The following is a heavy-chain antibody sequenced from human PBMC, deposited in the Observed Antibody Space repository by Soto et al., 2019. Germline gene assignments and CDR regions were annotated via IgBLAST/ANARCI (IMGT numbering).Heavy chain of an antibody. CDR3: AKGSTGCYSSCEGASLLLGGMDV. D-gene: IGHD2-2*01. V-gene: IGHV3-30*18. CDR1: GFTFSSYG. CDR2: ISYDGSNK. Sequence: QVQLVESGGGVVQPGRSLRLSCAASGFTFSSYGMHWVRQAPGKGLEWVAVISYDGSNKYYADSVKGRFTISRDNSKNTLYLQMNSLRAEDTAVYYCAKGSTGCYSSCEGASLLLGGMDVWGQGTTVTVSS. J-gene: IGHJ6*02.